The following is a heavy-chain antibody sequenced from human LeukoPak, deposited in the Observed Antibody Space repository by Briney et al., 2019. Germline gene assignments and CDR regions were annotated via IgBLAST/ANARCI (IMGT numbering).Heavy chain of an antibody. J-gene: IGHJ4*02. CDR1: GYTFTGYY. V-gene: IGHV1-2*02. CDR2: INPNSGGT. CDR3: ARDQMSVAGFDY. Sequence: ASVTVSCKASGYTFTGYYMHWVRQAPGQGLEWMGWINPNSGGTNYAQKFQGRVTMTRDTSISTAYMELSRLRSDDTAVYYCARDQMSVAGFDYWGQGTLVTVSS. D-gene: IGHD6-19*01.